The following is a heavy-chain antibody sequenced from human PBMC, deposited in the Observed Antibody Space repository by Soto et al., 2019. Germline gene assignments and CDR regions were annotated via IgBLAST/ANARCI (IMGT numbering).Heavy chain of an antibody. D-gene: IGHD4-17*01. J-gene: IGHJ4*02. CDR3: AKPASMTIRDGFDH. Sequence: EVQVLESGGGLVQPGGSLRLSCAASGFTFSSYAMSWVRQAPGQGLEWVSAISGSGSNPYYADSVKGRFTISRDNSKNTLYLQMNRLRAEDTALYYCAKPASMTIRDGFDHWGQGTLVTVSS. CDR2: ISGSGSNP. V-gene: IGHV3-23*01. CDR1: GFTFSSYA.